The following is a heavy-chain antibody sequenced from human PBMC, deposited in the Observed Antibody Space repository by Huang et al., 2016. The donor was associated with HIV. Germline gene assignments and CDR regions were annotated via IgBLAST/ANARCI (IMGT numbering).Heavy chain of an antibody. Sequence: VQLVQSGAEVKQPGESLKISCKGSGYSFSSYWIAWVRQMPGNGLEWMGIIVPEDSEHTYSPSFEGKVNISADKSIGTAYLQWSSLKASDTAMYYCARRFSSSSGYFDYWGQGSLVTVSS. V-gene: IGHV5-51*01. J-gene: IGHJ4*02. CDR2: IVPEDSEH. D-gene: IGHD6-6*01. CDR3: ARRFSSSSGYFDY. CDR1: GYSFSSYW.